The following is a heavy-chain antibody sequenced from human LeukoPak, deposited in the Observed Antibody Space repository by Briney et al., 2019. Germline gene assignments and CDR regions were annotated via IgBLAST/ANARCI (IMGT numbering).Heavy chain of an antibody. V-gene: IGHV4-4*09. CDR3: ARRDSSGLFDS. CDR2: IYTSGST. Sequence: SETLSLTCTVSGGSINNYYWSWIRQPPGKGLEWIGYIYTSGSTNYNPSLKSRVTISADTSKNQFSLRLNSFAAADPAVYYCARRDSSGLFDSWGQGTLVTVSS. CDR1: GGSINNYY. D-gene: IGHD3-22*01. J-gene: IGHJ4*02.